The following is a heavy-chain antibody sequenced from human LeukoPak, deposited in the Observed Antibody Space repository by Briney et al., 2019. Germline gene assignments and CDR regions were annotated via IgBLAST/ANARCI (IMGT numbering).Heavy chain of an antibody. Sequence: ASVKVSCKASGGTFSSYAINWVRQATGQGLEWMGWMNPNSGNTGYAQKFQGRVTMTRNTSISTAYMELSSLRSEDTAVYYCARGSPIVVVVAGGADGDYWGQGTLVTVSS. CDR1: GGTFSSYA. CDR3: ARGSPIVVVVAGGADGDY. V-gene: IGHV1-8*02. CDR2: MNPNSGNT. D-gene: IGHD2-15*01. J-gene: IGHJ4*02.